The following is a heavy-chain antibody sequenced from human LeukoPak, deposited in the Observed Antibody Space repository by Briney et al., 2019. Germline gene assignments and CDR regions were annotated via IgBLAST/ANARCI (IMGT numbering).Heavy chain of an antibody. J-gene: IGHJ4*02. D-gene: IGHD6-13*01. CDR3: VRRGDASSSWREHDF. Sequence: LSGGSLRLSCAASGFTFNRNAISWVRQAPGKGLEWVSTIGGSGDKTFYADSVKGRFTISRDNSKNLVHLQMNSLTGEDTALYYCVRRGDASSSWREHDFWGQGALVTVSS. CDR1: GFTFNRNA. CDR2: IGGSGDKT. V-gene: IGHV3-23*01.